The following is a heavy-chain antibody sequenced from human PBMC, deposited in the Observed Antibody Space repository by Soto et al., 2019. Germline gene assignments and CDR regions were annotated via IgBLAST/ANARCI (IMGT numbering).Heavy chain of an antibody. D-gene: IGHD2-21*01. CDR1: GFTFTDYA. Sequence: QPGGSLRLSCGSSGFTFTDYALSWVRQAPGGGLEWVSTITGAGVYTYYADSVKGRFAISRDNSKNTLFLQMDSLRAEDTAVYYCARDCAGSDCFQNRGADTFDFWNQGTMVTVSS. CDR2: ITGAGVYT. V-gene: IGHV3-23*01. CDR3: ARDCAGSDCFQNRGADTFDF. J-gene: IGHJ3*01.